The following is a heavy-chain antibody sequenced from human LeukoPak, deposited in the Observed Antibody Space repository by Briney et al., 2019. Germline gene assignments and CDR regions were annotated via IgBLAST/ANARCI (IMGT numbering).Heavy chain of an antibody. V-gene: IGHV4-39*01. J-gene: IGHJ4*02. D-gene: IGHD1-26*01. CDR2: IYYSGST. CDR1: GGSISSSSYY. Sequence: PSETLSLTCTVSGGSISSSSYYWGWIRQPPGKGLEWIGSIYYSGSTYYNPSLKSRVTISVDTSKNQFSLKLSSVTAADTAVYYCARRDAVGATTFDYWGQGTLVTVSS. CDR3: ARRDAVGATTFDY.